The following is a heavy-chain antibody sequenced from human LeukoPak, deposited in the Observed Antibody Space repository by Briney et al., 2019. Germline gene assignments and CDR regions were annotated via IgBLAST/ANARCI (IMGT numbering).Heavy chain of an antibody. V-gene: IGHV1-69*05. Sequence: GASVKVSCKASGGTFSSYAISWVRQAPGQGLEWMGRIIPIFGTANYAQKFQGRVTITTDESTSTAYMELSSLRPEDTAVYYCARGGGITGTEFDYWGQGTLVTVSS. CDR3: ARGGGITGTEFDY. J-gene: IGHJ4*02. CDR1: GGTFSSYA. CDR2: IIPIFGTA. D-gene: IGHD1/OR15-1a*01.